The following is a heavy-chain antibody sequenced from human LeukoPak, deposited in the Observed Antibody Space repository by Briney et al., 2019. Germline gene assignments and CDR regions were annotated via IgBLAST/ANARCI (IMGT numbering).Heavy chain of an antibody. CDR3: AKDRYSGSYFNYLDN. Sequence: GGSLRLSCAASGFTFSSYGMHWVRQAPGKGLEWVAVISYDGSNKYYADSVKGRFTISRDNSKKTLYLQMNNLRDEDTAVYYFAKDRYSGSYFNYLDNGAQGTRVTVSS. CDR1: GFTFSSYG. CDR2: ISYDGSNK. V-gene: IGHV3-30*18. D-gene: IGHD1-26*01. J-gene: IGHJ4*02.